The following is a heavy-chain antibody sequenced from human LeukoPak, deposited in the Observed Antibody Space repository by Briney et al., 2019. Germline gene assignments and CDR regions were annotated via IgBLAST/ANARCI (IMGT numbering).Heavy chain of an antibody. CDR3: ARVISTGWRQNDL. D-gene: IGHD2-8*02. CDR1: GGSISSYY. J-gene: IGHJ5*02. V-gene: IGHV4-59*12. Sequence: KASETLSLTCTVSGGSISSYYWSWIRQPPGKGLEWIGYIYYSGSTNYNPSLKSRVTISVETSKNQLSLQLTSVTAADTAGYDGARVISTGWRQNDLWGQGTLVTVSS. CDR2: IYYSGST.